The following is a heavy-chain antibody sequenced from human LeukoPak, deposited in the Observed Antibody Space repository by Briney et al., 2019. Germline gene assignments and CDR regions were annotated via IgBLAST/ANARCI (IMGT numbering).Heavy chain of an antibody. J-gene: IGHJ6*02. CDR1: GFTFSSYG. CDR3: ARRQYYYGSGSPTFYYYYGMDV. CDR2: IRYDGGNK. V-gene: IGHV3-30*02. Sequence: GGSLRLSCAASGFTFSSYGMHWVRQAPGKGLEWVAFIRYDGGNKYYADSVKGRFTISRDNSKNTLYLQMNSLRAEDTAVYYCARRQYYYGSGSPTFYYYYGMDVWGQGTTVTVSS. D-gene: IGHD3-10*01.